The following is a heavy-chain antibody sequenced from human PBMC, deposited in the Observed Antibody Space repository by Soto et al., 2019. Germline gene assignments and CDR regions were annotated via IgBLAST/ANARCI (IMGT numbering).Heavy chain of an antibody. D-gene: IGHD2-2*01. J-gene: IGHJ4*02. CDR1: TNNFTAYC. Sequence: GSLKISCKVCTNNFTAYCIAWVRQMPGKGLEWMGLISPADSEIRYSPSFQGQVTISADKSIATAYLQWNSLKASDTAIYYCARHDLGSSPYAFWGQGTLVTASS. CDR3: ARHDLGSSPYAF. V-gene: IGHV5-51*01. CDR2: ISPADSEI.